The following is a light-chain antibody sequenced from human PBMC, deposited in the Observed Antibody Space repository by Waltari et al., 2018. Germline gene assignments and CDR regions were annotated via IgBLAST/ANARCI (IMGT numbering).Light chain of an antibody. CDR3: QSADSSGTFWV. J-gene: IGLJ3*02. CDR2: KAS. Sequence: SYELTQPPSVSVSPGQTARITCSGDALPKQYVCWYQQKPGQAPVLLIYKASERSSGIPERFSGSSSGTTVTLTISGVQSEDEADYYCQSADSSGTFWVFGGGTKLTVL. CDR1: ALPKQY. V-gene: IGLV3-25*03.